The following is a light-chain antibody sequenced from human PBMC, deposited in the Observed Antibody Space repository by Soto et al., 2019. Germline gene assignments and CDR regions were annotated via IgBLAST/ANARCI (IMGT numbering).Light chain of an antibody. CDR3: QHYYSTPPT. J-gene: IGKJ1*01. CDR1: QSVLYSSNNKNY. CDR2: CAF. V-gene: IGKV4-1*01. Sequence: DIVMTQSPDSLAVSLGERATINCKSSQSVLYSSNNKNYLARYQPQPGHPPKPLINCAFTRETGVPDRFSGSGSGTDFTLTISSLQAEDVAVYYCQHYYSTPPTFGQGTKVEIK.